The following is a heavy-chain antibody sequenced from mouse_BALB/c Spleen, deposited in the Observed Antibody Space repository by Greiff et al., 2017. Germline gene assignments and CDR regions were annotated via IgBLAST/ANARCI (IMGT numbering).Heavy chain of an antibody. D-gene: IGHD2-1*01. Sequence: VQLQQSGPELVKPGASVKVSCKASGYSFTDYNMYWVKQSHGKSLEWIGYIDPYNGGTSYNQKFKGKATLTVDQSSSTAFMHLNSLTSEDSAVYYCARGDYGNYGVGYFDVWGAGTTVTVSS. CDR2: IDPYNGGT. J-gene: IGHJ1*01. V-gene: IGHV1S135*01. CDR3: ARGDYGNYGVGYFDV. CDR1: GYSFTDYN.